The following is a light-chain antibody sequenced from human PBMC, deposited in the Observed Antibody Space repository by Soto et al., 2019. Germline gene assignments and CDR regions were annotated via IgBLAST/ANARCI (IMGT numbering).Light chain of an antibody. V-gene: IGKV3-11*01. CDR2: DAS. Sequence: EFELTQSPGTLSLSPGERATLSCRASQSVDKYLVWYQQKPGQAPRLLIYDASNRATGIPARFSGSGSGTDFTLTISSLEPEDFAVYYCQQRGNRPPWTFGQGTKVDIK. CDR1: QSVDKY. J-gene: IGKJ1*01. CDR3: QQRGNRPPWT.